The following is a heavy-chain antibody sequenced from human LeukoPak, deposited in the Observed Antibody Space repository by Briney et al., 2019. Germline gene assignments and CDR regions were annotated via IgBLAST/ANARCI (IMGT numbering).Heavy chain of an antibody. Sequence: ASVKVSCTVSGYTLTELFMHWVRQAPGKGLEWMGGFDPEDGETIYAQKFQGRVTMTGDTSTDTAYMELSSLRSEDTAVYYCACGYSGYDPDYWGQGTLVTVSS. CDR2: FDPEDGET. V-gene: IGHV1-24*01. D-gene: IGHD5-12*01. J-gene: IGHJ4*02. CDR1: GYTLTELF. CDR3: ACGYSGYDPDY.